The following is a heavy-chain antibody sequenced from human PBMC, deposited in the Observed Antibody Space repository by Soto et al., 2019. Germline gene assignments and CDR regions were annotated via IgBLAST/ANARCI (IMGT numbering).Heavy chain of an antibody. CDR3: ARRVDSYSIGQ. V-gene: IGHV4-4*02. D-gene: IGHD3-9*01. J-gene: IGHJ1*01. CDR2: VHPSGRT. CDR1: IASIISETR. Sequence: QMQLQESGPGLVKPSETLSLTCAVSIASIISETRCSWVRQPPGKGLEWIGEVHPSGRTNNNPSLGSRFSRSVEKSQTQVTQTLHSVTAADTAFSYSARRVDSYSIGQWGEVTLVIVST.